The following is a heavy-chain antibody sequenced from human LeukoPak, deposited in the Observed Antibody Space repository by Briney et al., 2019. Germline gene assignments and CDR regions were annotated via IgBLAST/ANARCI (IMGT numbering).Heavy chain of an antibody. CDR2: ITDSGRST. D-gene: IGHD3-10*01. CDR1: GFTFTSDA. Sequence: GGSLRLSCAASGFTFTSDAMTWVRQAPGKGLEWFSIITDSGRSTYYADSVKGRFTISRDNSKSTLYLQMNSLRAEDTAVYYCAKASGSGSGSDYFGYWGQGTLVTVSS. CDR3: AKASGSGSGSDYFGY. J-gene: IGHJ4*02. V-gene: IGHV3-23*01.